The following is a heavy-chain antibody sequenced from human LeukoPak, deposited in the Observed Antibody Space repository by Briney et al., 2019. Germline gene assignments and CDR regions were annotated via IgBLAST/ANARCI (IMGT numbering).Heavy chain of an antibody. Sequence: ASVKVSCKASGGTFSSYAISWVRQAPGQGLEWMGRIIPILGIANYAQKFQGRVTITADKSTSTAYMELSSLRSGDTAVYYCARERYSGSPQYYFDYWGQGTLSPSPQ. CDR1: GGTFSSYA. CDR2: IIPILGIA. CDR3: ARERYSGSPQYYFDY. D-gene: IGHD1-26*01. V-gene: IGHV1-69*04. J-gene: IGHJ4*02.